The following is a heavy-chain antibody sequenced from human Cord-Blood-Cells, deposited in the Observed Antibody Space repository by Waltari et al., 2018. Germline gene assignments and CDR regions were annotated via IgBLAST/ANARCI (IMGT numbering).Heavy chain of an antibody. CDR1: GFTFSSYS. V-gene: IGHV3-48*02. J-gene: IGHJ3*02. CDR2: ISSSSSTI. CDR3: ARDGPHYDFWSGYYDAFDI. Sequence: EVQLVESGGGLVQPGGSLRLSCAASGFTFSSYSMNWVRQAPGKGREWVSYISSSSSTIYYADSVKGRFTISRDNAKNSLYLQMNSLRDEDTAVYYCARDGPHYDFWSGYYDAFDIWGQGTMVTVSS. D-gene: IGHD3-3*01.